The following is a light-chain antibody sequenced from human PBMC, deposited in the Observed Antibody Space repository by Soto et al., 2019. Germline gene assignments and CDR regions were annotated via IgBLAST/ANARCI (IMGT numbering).Light chain of an antibody. CDR3: AAWDDSLHGLV. CDR2: SDT. J-gene: IGLJ7*01. CDR1: NSNIGKNT. V-gene: IGLV1-44*01. Sequence: QLVLSQESSVSGTPGQRVVMACSGGNSNIGKNTVNWYRQVPGTAPQLLIYSDTLRSFGIPDRFSASKSDTSASLAIGGLQSDDEALYFCAAWDDSLHGLVFGGGTQLTVL.